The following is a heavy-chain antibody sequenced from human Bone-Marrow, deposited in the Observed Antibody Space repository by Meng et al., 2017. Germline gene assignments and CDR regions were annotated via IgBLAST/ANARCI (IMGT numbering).Heavy chain of an antibody. CDR3: ARDEDISAAGKLFGDY. D-gene: IGHD6-13*01. Sequence: QVQLCNAWDEVKTPGAHIQASSKPLGYNFPDSTPTWRARAPGQGLEGMGRIDPKSGATHYAPRFQGRVTMTGDTSISTAYMELSGLRSDDTAMYYCARDEDISAAGKLFGDYWGQGTLVTVSS. CDR1: GYNFPDST. V-gene: IGHV1-2*06. CDR2: IDPKSGAT. J-gene: IGHJ4*02.